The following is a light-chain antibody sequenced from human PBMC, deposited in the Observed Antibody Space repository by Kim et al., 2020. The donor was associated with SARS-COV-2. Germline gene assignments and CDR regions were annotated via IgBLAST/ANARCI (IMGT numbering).Light chain of an antibody. V-gene: IGLV10-54*01. CDR2: RNN. Sequence: QAGLTQPPSVSKGLRQTATLTCTGNSNNVGNQGAAWLQQHQGHPPKLLSYRNNNRPSGISERLSASRSGNTASLTITGLQPEDEADYYCLAWDSSLGAPVFGGGTQLTV. CDR3: LAWDSSLGAPV. J-gene: IGLJ3*02. CDR1: SNNVGNQG.